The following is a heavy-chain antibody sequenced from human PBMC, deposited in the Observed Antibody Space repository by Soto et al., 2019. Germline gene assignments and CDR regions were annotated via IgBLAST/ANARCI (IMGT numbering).Heavy chain of an antibody. J-gene: IGHJ4*02. Sequence: QVQLQESGPGLVKPSETLSLTCTVSGGSISSYYWSWIRQPPGKGLEWIGYIYYSGSTNYNPSLKSRVTISVDTSKNQCSLKLSSVTAADTAVYYCARHRITMVRGVISYFDYWGQGTLVTVSS. D-gene: IGHD3-10*01. CDR1: GGSISSYY. CDR2: IYYSGST. V-gene: IGHV4-59*08. CDR3: ARHRITMVRGVISYFDY.